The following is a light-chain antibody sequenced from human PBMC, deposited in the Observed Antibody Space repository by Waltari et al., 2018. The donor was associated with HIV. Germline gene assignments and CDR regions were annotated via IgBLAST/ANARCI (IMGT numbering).Light chain of an antibody. CDR1: QSILTY. J-gene: IGKJ2*03. CDR2: AAS. CDR3: QQSHSNPRS. Sequence: DIQMTQSPSSMSDFVGARVTITCRASQSILTYLNWYQQKPGKAPKLLICAASSLQSGVPSRFSGSGSGTDFTLTINNLQPEDFATYFCQQSHSNPRSFGQGTKLQIK. V-gene: IGKV1-39*01.